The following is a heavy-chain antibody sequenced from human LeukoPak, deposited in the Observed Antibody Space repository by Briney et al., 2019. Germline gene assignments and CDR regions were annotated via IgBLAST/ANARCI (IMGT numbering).Heavy chain of an antibody. CDR2: ISAYNGNT. CDR3: AREDDSSGYQLDY. Sequence: ASVKVSCNASGYTFTSYGISWVRQAPGQGLEWMGWISAYNGNTNYAQKLQGRVTMTTDTSTSTAYIELRSLRSDDTAVYYCAREDDSSGYQLDYWGQGTLVTVSS. D-gene: IGHD3-22*01. J-gene: IGHJ4*02. CDR1: GYTFTSYG. V-gene: IGHV1-18*01.